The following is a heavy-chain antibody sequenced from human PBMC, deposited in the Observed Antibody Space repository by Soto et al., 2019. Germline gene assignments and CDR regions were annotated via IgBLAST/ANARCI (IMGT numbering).Heavy chain of an antibody. D-gene: IGHD4-17*01. CDR1: GGSFSNYY. Sequence: SETLSLTFAVYGGSFSNYYWSWIRQPPGKGLEWIGEINHTGNTNYNPSLKSRVTTSVDTSKKQFSLKLTSVTAADTAVYYCARVTRGDYLLTFSLRGMDVWGQGTPVTVSS. V-gene: IGHV4-34*01. CDR2: INHTGNT. CDR3: ARVTRGDYLLTFSLRGMDV. J-gene: IGHJ6*02.